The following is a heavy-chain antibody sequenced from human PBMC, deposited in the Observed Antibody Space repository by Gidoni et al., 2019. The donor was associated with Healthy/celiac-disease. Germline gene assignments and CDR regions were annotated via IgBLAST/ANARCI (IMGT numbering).Heavy chain of an antibody. CDR2: INHSGST. Sequence: QVQLQQWGAGLLQPSETLSLTCAVYGGSFSGYYWSWIRQPPGKGLEWSGEINHSGSTNYNPSLKSRVTISVDTSKNQFSLKLSSVTAADTAVYYCARGPAFDIWGQGTMVTVFS. J-gene: IGHJ3*02. V-gene: IGHV4-34*01. CDR1: GGSFSGYY. CDR3: ARGPAFDI.